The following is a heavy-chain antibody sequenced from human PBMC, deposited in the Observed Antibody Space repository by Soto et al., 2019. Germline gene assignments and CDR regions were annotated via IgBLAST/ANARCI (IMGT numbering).Heavy chain of an antibody. CDR1: GFTFSSYA. CDR2: ISGSGGST. CDR3: VKDQPPPPYYDNLTGYYSYDY. V-gene: IGHV3-23*01. J-gene: IGHJ4*02. D-gene: IGHD3-9*01. Sequence: GGSLRLSCAASGFTFSSYAMSWVRQAPGKGLEWVSAISGSGGSTYYADSVKGRFTISRDNSKNTLYLQMNSLRAEDTAVYYCVKDQPPPPYYDNLTGYYSYDYRGQRTLVTVSS.